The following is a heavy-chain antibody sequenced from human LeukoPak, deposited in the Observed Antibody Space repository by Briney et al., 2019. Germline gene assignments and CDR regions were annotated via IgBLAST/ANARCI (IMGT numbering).Heavy chain of an antibody. Sequence: ASVKVSCKASGYTFTSYDINWVRQATGQGLEWMGWMNPNSGNTGYAQKFQGRVTITRNTSISTAYMELSSLRSEDTAVYYCARAPYVFWSWLDYWGQGTLVTVSS. D-gene: IGHD3-3*01. J-gene: IGHJ4*02. CDR3: ARAPYVFWSWLDY. CDR1: GYTFTSYD. CDR2: MNPNSGNT. V-gene: IGHV1-8*03.